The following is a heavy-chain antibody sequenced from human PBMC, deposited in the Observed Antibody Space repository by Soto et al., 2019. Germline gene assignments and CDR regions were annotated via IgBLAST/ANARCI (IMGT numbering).Heavy chain of an antibody. CDR2: ISSSSGATT. CDR3: AQMATLTTSALDV. CDR1: GFSFDIYA. Sequence: EAQLWESGGGPVQPGESLRLSCAASGFSFDIYAMARVRRAPGKGLEWVSAISSSSGATTYYADSVRGRFTISRDNSRNTLYLQMSSLRVEDTAVYYCAQMATLTTSALDVWGQGTMVSVSS. D-gene: IGHD4-4*01. V-gene: IGHV3-23*01. J-gene: IGHJ3*01.